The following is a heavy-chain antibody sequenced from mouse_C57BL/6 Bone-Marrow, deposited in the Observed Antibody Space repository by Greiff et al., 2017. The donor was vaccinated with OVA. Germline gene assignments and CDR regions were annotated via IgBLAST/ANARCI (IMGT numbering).Heavy chain of an antibody. CDR2: INPNNGGT. D-gene: IGHD1-1*01. J-gene: IGHJ3*01. CDR3: ARSYYYGRRGFAY. V-gene: IGHV1-26*01. CDR1: GYTFTDYY. Sequence: VQLQQSGPELVKPGASVKISCKASGYTFTDYYMNWVKQSHGKSLEWIGDINPNNGGTSYNQKCKGKATLTVDKSSSTAYMELRSLTSVDSAVYYCARSYYYGRRGFAYWGQGTLVTVSA.